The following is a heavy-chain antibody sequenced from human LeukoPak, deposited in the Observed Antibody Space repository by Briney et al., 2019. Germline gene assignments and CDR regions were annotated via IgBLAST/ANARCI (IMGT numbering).Heavy chain of an antibody. J-gene: IGHJ3*02. CDR3: ARQKCTSTSCLTKNAFDI. CDR1: GSISSYY. Sequence: SETLSLTCTVSGSISSYYWSWIRQPPGKGLEWIGYIYTSGSTNYNPSLKSRVTISVDTSKNQFSPDLSSVTAADTAVYYCARQKCTSTSCLTKNAFDIWGQGAMVTVSS. V-gene: IGHV4-4*09. CDR2: IYTSGST. D-gene: IGHD2-2*01.